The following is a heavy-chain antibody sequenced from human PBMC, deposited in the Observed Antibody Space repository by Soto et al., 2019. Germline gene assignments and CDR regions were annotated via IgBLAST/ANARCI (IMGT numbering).Heavy chain of an antibody. J-gene: IGHJ6*02. CDR2: ISGSGGST. CDR1: GFTFSSYA. Sequence: GESLKISCAASGFTFSSYAMSWVRQAPGKGLEWVSAISGSGGSTYYADSVKGRFTISRDNSKNTLYQQMNSLRAEDTAVYYCRAYYYYYGMDVWGQGTTVTVSS. CDR3: RAYYYYYGMDV. V-gene: IGHV3-23*01.